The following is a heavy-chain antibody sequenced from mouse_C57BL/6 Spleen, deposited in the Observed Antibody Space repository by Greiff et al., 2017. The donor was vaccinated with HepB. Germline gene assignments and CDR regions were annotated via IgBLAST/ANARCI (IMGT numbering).Heavy chain of an antibody. CDR2: IYPGSGST. Sequence: QVQLQQPGAELVKPGASVKMSCKASGYTFTSYWITWVKQRPGQGLEWIGDIYPGSGSTNYNEKFKSKATLTVDTSSSTAYVQLSSLTSEDSAVYDCASWGGSSDEGYFDVWGTGTTVTVSS. J-gene: IGHJ1*03. D-gene: IGHD1-1*01. CDR3: ASWGGSSDEGYFDV. V-gene: IGHV1-55*01. CDR1: GYTFTSYW.